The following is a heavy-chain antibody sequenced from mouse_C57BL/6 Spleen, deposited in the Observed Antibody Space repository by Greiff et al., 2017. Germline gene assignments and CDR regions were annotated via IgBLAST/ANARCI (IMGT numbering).Heavy chain of an antibody. CDR1: GYSITSGYY. CDR3: AREVTTGNGFAY. Sequence: EVQLQESGPGLVKPSQSLSLTCSVTGYSITSGYYWNWIRQFPGNKLEWMGYISYDGSNNYNPSLKNRISITRDTSKNQFFLKLNSVTTEDTATYYCAREVTTGNGFAYWGQGTLVTVSA. J-gene: IGHJ3*01. V-gene: IGHV3-6*01. D-gene: IGHD2-2*01. CDR2: ISYDGSN.